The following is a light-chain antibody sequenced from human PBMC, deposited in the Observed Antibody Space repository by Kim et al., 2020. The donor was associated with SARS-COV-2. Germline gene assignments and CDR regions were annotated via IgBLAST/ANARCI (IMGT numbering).Light chain of an antibody. CDR1: NIGSKS. V-gene: IGLV3-21*04. CDR2: YDS. Sequence: SYELTQPPSVSVAPGKTATITCGGDNIGSKSVHWYQQIPGQAPLLVIRYDSDRPSGIPARFSGSNSDNTATLTITRVEAGDEADYYCHVWDRNNDVVFGGGTQLTVL. J-gene: IGLJ7*01. CDR3: HVWDRNNDVV.